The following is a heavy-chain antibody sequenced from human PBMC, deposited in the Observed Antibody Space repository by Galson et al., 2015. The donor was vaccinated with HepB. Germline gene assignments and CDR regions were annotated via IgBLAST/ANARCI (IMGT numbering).Heavy chain of an antibody. Sequence: QSGAEVKKPGESLKISCEGSGYIFSRYWIGWVRQMPGKGLEWMGSIYPGDSDTRYSPSFQGQVTISADKSISTAYLQWSSLRASDSAMYYCARHVLFGSSTASYYYVDVWGTGTRVTVSS. CDR3: ARHVLFGSSTASYYYVDV. D-gene: IGHD6-6*01. CDR2: IYPGDSDT. J-gene: IGHJ6*03. V-gene: IGHV5-51*01. CDR1: GYIFSRYW.